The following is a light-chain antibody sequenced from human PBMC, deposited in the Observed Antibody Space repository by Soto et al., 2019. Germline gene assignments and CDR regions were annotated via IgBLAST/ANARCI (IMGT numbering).Light chain of an antibody. Sequence: SYELTQPPSVSVAPGKTARITCGGNNIGSKSVHWYQQKPGQAPVLVIYYDSDRPSGIPERFSGSNSGNTATLTISRVEAGDEADYYCQVWDSGSENVVFGGGTKLTVL. CDR3: QVWDSGSENVV. CDR1: NIGSKS. CDR2: YDS. V-gene: IGLV3-21*04. J-gene: IGLJ2*01.